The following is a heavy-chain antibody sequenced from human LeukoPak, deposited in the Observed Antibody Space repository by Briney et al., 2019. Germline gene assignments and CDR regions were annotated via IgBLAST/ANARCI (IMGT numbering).Heavy chain of an antibody. CDR3: AKSEMYCYGGICYPFYYMDV. CDR1: GYSISSGYY. CDR2: IYHSGST. J-gene: IGHJ6*03. Sequence: PSETLSLTCTVSGYSISSGYYWGWIRQPPGKGLEWIGSIYHSGSTYYNPSLKSRVTISVDTSKNQFSLKLSSVTAADTAVYYCAKSEMYCYGGICYPFYYMDVWGKGTTVTVSS. V-gene: IGHV4-38-2*02. D-gene: IGHD2-15*01.